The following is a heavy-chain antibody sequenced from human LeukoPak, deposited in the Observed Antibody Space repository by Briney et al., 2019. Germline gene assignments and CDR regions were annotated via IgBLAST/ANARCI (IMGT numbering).Heavy chain of an antibody. CDR1: GYTFRDFG. V-gene: IGHV1-18*01. J-gene: IGHJ4*02. CDR3: ARGPYYDSWSGAGY. D-gene: IGHD3-3*01. Sequence: ASVKVSCKASGYTFRDFGISWVRQAPGQGLEWMGWITTYNGNTNYIQKLQGRVTMTTDTSTSTAYMELRSLRSDDTAVYYCARGPYYDSWSGAGYWGQGTLVTVSS. CDR2: ITTYNGNT.